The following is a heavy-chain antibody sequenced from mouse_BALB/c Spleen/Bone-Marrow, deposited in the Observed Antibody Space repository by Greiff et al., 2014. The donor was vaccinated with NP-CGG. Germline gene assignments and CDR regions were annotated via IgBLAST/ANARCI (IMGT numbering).Heavy chain of an antibody. J-gene: IGHJ3*01. CDR2: INPGSNTI. CDR1: GFDFRRYW. V-gene: IGHV4-1*02. Sequence: DVKLQESGGGLVQPGGSLKLSCAASGFDFRRYWMSWVRQAPGKGLEWIGEINPGSNTINYTPSLKDKFIISRDNAKNTLYLQMSKVKSEDTALYYCARLGYYGWFAYWGQGTLVTVSA. D-gene: IGHD2-3*01. CDR3: ARLGYYGWFAY.